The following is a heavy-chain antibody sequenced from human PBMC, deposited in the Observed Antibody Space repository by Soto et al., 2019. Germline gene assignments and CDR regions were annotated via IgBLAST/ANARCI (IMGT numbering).Heavy chain of an antibody. D-gene: IGHD2-2*01. CDR2: IYWNDDK. CDR1: GFSLSTSGVG. J-gene: IGHJ4*02. Sequence: GSGPTLVNPTQTLTLTCTFSGFSLSTSGVGVGWIRQPPGKALEWLALIYWNDDKRYSPSLKSRLTITKDTSKNQVVLTMTNMDPVDTATYYCALHMSSGYCSSTSCYGMGLNFDYWGQGTLVTVSS. CDR3: ALHMSSGYCSSTSCYGMGLNFDY. V-gene: IGHV2-5*01.